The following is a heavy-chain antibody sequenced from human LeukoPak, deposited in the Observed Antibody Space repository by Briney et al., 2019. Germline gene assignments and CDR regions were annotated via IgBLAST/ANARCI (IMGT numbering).Heavy chain of an antibody. D-gene: IGHD4-17*01. CDR3: ARIYAVTTGAYYYYMDV. J-gene: IGHJ6*03. CDR1: GGSFSGYY. V-gene: IGHV4-34*01. Sequence: SETLSLTCAVYGGSFSGYYWSWIRQPPGKGLEWIGEINHSGSTNYNPSLKSRVTISVDTSKNQFSLKLSSVTAADTAVYYCARIYAVTTGAYYYYMDVWGKGTTVTVSS. CDR2: INHSGST.